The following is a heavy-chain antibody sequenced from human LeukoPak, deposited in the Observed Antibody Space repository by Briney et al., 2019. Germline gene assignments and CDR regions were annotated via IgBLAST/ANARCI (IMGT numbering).Heavy chain of an antibody. CDR2: INHSGST. CDR1: GGSFSGYY. D-gene: IGHD6-19*01. CDR3: ARAYHSSGWHNYLEY. Sequence: SDTLSLTCAVYGGSFSGYYWSWIRQPPAKGLEWIGEINHSGSTNYNPSLKSRVTMSVDTSKNQFSLKLSSVTAADTAVYYCARAYHSSGWHNYLEYWGQGTLVTVSS. J-gene: IGHJ4*02. V-gene: IGHV4-34*01.